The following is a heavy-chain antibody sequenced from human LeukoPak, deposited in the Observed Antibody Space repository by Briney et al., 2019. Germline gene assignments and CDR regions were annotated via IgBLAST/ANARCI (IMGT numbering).Heavy chain of an antibody. D-gene: IGHD3-10*01. J-gene: IGHJ4*02. CDR2: IYSGGST. CDR1: GFTVSSNY. V-gene: IGHV3-66*01. CDR3: ASRLDGSGSYYTDY. Sequence: GGSLRLSCAASGFTVSSNYMSWVRQAPGKGLEWVSVIYSGGSTYYADSVKGRFTISRDNSKNTLYLQMNSLRAEDTAVYYCASRLDGSGSYYTDYWGQGTLVTVSS.